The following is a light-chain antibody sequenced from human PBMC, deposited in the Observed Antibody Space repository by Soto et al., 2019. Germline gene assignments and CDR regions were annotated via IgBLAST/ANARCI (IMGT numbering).Light chain of an antibody. Sequence: EIVMTQFPATLSVSPGERATISCRASQSLSANLAWYQQRPGQAPRLLFYRASTRATGVPARFSASGSGTEFTLTISSLQSEDSAVYYCHQYSNWPPWTFGPGTKVEIK. V-gene: IGKV3-15*01. CDR2: RAS. J-gene: IGKJ1*01. CDR3: HQYSNWPPWT. CDR1: QSLSAN.